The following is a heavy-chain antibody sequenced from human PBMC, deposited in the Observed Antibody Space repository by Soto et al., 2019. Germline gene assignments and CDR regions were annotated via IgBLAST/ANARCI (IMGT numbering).Heavy chain of an antibody. J-gene: IGHJ6*02. Sequence: EVQLLESGGGLVQPGGSLRLSCAASGFTFSSYWMHWVRQAPGKGLVWVSRINSDGSSTSYADSAKGRFTISRDNAKNTLYLQMNSLRAEDTAVYYCARDRVRGVVAGFYYYYGMDVWGQGTTVTVSS. CDR1: GFTFSSYW. D-gene: IGHD3-10*01. V-gene: IGHV3-74*01. CDR3: ARDRVRGVVAGFYYYYGMDV. CDR2: INSDGSST.